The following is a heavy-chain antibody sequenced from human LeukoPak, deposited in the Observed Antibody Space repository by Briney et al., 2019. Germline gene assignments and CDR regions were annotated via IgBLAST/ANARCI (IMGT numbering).Heavy chain of an antibody. D-gene: IGHD3-10*01. CDR2: INHSGST. V-gene: IGHV4-34*01. CDR1: GGSFSGYY. J-gene: IGHJ5*02. Sequence: SETLTLTCAVYGGSFSGYYWSWIRQPPGKGLEWIGEINHSGSTNYNPSLKSRVTISVDTSKNQFSLKLSSVTAADTAVYYCARGPFGELSGFDPWGQGTLVTVSS. CDR3: ARGPFGELSGFDP.